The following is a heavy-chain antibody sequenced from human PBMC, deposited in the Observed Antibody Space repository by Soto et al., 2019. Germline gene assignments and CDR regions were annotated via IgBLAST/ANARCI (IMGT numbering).Heavy chain of an antibody. CDR3: ARETYYYGSGSGRLVDY. CDR2: ISSYNGNT. Sequence: QVQLVQSGAEVKKPGASVKVSCKASGYTFTSYGISWVRQAPGQGLEWMGWISSYNGNTKYAQKLQGRITMTTDTSTRTAYMELRSLRSDDTAVYYCARETYYYGSGSGRLVDYWGQGTLVTVSS. V-gene: IGHV1-18*01. CDR1: GYTFTSYG. D-gene: IGHD3-10*01. J-gene: IGHJ4*02.